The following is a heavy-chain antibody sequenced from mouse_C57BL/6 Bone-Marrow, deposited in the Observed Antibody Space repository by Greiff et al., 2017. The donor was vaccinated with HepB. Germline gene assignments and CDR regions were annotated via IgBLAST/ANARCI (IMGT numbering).Heavy chain of an antibody. D-gene: IGHD1-1*01. J-gene: IGHJ3*01. V-gene: IGHV14-4*01. CDR2: IDPENGDT. Sequence: VQLQQSGAELVRPGASVKLSCTASGFNIKDDYMHWVKQRPEQGLEWIGWIDPENGDTEYAAKFQGKATITADTSSNTAYLQLSSLTSEDTAVYDCTDGCFGPWFDVWGTGTLVTVSA. CDR3: TDGCFGPWFDV. CDR1: GFNIKDDY.